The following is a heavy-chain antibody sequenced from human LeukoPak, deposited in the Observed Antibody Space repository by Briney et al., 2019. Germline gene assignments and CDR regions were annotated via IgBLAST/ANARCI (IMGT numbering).Heavy chain of an antibody. J-gene: IGHJ5*02. CDR3: ARGTTIFGVVNWFDP. CDR2: INPNSGGT. CDR1: GYTFTGYY. V-gene: IGHV1-2*02. Sequence: GASVKVSCKASGYTFTGYYMHWVRQAPGQGLEWMGWINPNSGGTNYVQKFQGRVTMTRDTSISTAYMELSRLRSDDTAVYYCARGTTIFGVVNWFDPWGQGTLVTVSS. D-gene: IGHD3-3*01.